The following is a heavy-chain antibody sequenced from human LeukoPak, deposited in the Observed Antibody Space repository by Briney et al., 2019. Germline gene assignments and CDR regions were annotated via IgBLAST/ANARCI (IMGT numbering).Heavy chain of an antibody. CDR2: IYPGDSDT. CDR3: ARRLVPWNAFDI. J-gene: IGHJ3*02. CDR1: GYNFANYW. V-gene: IGHV5-51*01. Sequence: PGESLKISCKGSGYNFANYWIAWVRQMPGKGLEWMGIIYPGDSDTRYSPSFQGQVTISADKSISTAYLQWSSLKASDTAMYYCARRLVPWNAFDIWGQGTMVTVSS. D-gene: IGHD6-19*01.